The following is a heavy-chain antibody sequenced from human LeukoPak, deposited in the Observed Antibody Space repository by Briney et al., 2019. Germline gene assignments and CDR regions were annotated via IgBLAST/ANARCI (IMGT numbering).Heavy chain of an antibody. V-gene: IGHV4-39*07. Sequence: SETLSLTCTVSGGSISSSNYLWGWLRQPPGKGLEWIGVIDYSGSTYYNPSLKSRVTISVDTSKTQLSLKLSSVTAADTAVYYCARSQSGDWNADAFDIWGQGTMVTVSS. D-gene: IGHD1-1*01. J-gene: IGHJ3*02. CDR3: ARSQSGDWNADAFDI. CDR1: GGSISSSNYL. CDR2: IDYSGST.